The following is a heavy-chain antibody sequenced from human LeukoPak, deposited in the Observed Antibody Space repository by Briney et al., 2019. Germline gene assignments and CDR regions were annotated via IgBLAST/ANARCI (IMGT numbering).Heavy chain of an antibody. CDR1: GGSISSYY. Sequence: SETLSLTCTVSGGSISSYYWSWIRQPPGKGLEWIGYIYYSGSADYNASLKSRVTISVDTSKNQFSLKLSSVTAADTAVYYCARAVAGSNDYWGQGTLVTVSS. CDR3: ARAVAGSNDY. J-gene: IGHJ4*02. CDR2: IYYSGSA. D-gene: IGHD6-19*01. V-gene: IGHV4-59*01.